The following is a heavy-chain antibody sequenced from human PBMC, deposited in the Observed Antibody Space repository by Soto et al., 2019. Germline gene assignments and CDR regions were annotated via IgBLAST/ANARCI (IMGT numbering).Heavy chain of an antibody. D-gene: IGHD4-17*01. V-gene: IGHV3-23*01. J-gene: IGHJ4*02. CDR2: ISGSGGST. Sequence: VGSLRLSCAASVFTFSSYAMSWVRQAPGKGLEWVSAISGSGGSTYYADSVKGRFTISRDNSKNTLYLQMNSLRAEDTAVYYCAKVSRDYGDYVHWCQGTLVTVSS. CDR3: AKVSRDYGDYVH. CDR1: VFTFSSYA.